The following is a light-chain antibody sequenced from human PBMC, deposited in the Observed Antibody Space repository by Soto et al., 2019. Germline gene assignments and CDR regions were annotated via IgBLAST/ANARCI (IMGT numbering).Light chain of an antibody. CDR3: SSYAGIRTYV. CDR1: SSDVGSYDF. V-gene: IGLV2-23*01. Sequence: QSVLTQPASVSGSPGQSITISCTGTSSDVGSYDFVSWYQQHPGKAPKLLIYEGSKRPSGVSDRFSGSKTGNTASLTISGLQAEDEADYHCSSYAGIRTYVFGSGTKVNVL. CDR2: EGS. J-gene: IGLJ1*01.